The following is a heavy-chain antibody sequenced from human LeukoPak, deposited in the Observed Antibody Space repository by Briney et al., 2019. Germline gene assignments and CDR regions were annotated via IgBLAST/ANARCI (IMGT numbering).Heavy chain of an antibody. CDR3: ASRPPHVDTYGLQLNVFDF. V-gene: IGHV1-69*04. CDR2: IIPILGIA. J-gene: IGHJ3*01. Sequence: GASVKVSCKASGGTFSSYAISWVRQAPGQGFEWMGRIIPILGIANYAQKFQGRVTITADKSTSTAYMELSSLRSEDTAVYYCASRPPHVDTYGLQLNVFDFWGQGTIVIVSS. CDR1: GGTFSSYA. D-gene: IGHD2-8*01.